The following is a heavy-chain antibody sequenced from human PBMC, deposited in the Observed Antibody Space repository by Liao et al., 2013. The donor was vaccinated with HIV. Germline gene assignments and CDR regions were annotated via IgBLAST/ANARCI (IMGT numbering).Heavy chain of an antibody. D-gene: IGHD6-6*01. J-gene: IGHJ4*01. CDR2: INHSGDV. CDR3: ASSLAAPSTRARY. CDR1: GGSLSGYY. V-gene: IGHV4-34*01. Sequence: VQLEQWGAGLLKPSETLSLTCAVYGGSLSGYYWSWIRQTPGKGLEWIGEINHSGDVTYSPSLMGRVTLSVDPSKKQFSLKLTSVTAADTAIYYCASSLAAPSTRARYW.